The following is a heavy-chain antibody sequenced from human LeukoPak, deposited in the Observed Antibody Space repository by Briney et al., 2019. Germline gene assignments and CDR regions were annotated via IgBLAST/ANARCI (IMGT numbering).Heavy chain of an antibody. Sequence: GGSLRLSCAASGFTFSNAWMSWVRQAPGKGLEWVGHIKSKVDGETTGYAAPVKGRFTISRDDSKNMLYLQMNSLKTEDTAVYYCTTELGLSFGVRYFDHWGQGTSATVSS. CDR3: TTELGLSFGVRYFDH. CDR1: GFTFSNAW. J-gene: IGHJ4*02. V-gene: IGHV3-15*01. D-gene: IGHD3-10*01. CDR2: IKSKVDGETT.